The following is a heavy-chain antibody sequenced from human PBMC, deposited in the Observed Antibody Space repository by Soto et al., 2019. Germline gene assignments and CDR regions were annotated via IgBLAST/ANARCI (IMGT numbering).Heavy chain of an antibody. Sequence: GGSLRLSCAASGFTFSSYAMHWVRQAPGKGLEWVAVISTDGRDKYHADSVKGRFTISRDNAKNSLYLQMNSLRDEDTAVYYCARDPGDSYGPPDYWGQGTLVTVSS. CDR2: ISTDGRDK. CDR3: ARDPGDSYGPPDY. CDR1: GFTFSSYA. V-gene: IGHV3-30*07. J-gene: IGHJ4*02. D-gene: IGHD5-18*01.